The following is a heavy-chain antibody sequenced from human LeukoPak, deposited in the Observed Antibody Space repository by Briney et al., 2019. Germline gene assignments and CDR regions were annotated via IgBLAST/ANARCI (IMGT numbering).Heavy chain of an antibody. D-gene: IGHD3-3*01. Sequence: ASVKVSCKASGYTFTSYYMHWVRQAPGQGLEWMGWINPNSGGTNYAQKFQGRVTMTRDTSISTAYMELSRLRSDDTAVYYCARDPDDFWSGYYPWGWFDPWGQGTLVTVSS. CDR1: GYTFTSYY. CDR3: ARDPDDFWSGYYPWGWFDP. CDR2: INPNSGGT. V-gene: IGHV1-2*02. J-gene: IGHJ5*02.